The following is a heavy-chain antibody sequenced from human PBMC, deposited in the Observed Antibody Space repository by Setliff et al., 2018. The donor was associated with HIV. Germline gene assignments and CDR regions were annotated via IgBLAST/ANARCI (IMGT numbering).Heavy chain of an antibody. CDR2: VYHSGKT. J-gene: IGHJ5*02. Sequence: SETLSLTCTVSGQFISDGYYWGWIRQPPGEGLEWIGSVYHSGKTYYNPSLKSRVTMSADTSKNQISLMLRSMTAADTAVYYCAKHDFGEGSCFDPWGQGSLVTAPQ. D-gene: IGHD3-16*01. CDR1: GQFISDGYY. CDR3: AKHDFGEGSCFDP. V-gene: IGHV4-38-2*02.